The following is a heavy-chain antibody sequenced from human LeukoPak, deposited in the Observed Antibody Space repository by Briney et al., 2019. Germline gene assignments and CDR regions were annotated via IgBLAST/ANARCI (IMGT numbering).Heavy chain of an antibody. CDR2: ISSSSSYI. CDR1: GFTFSSYS. Sequence: GGSLRHSCAASGFTFSSYSMNWVRQAPGEGLEWVSPISSSSSYIHYADSVKGRFTISRDNAKNSLYLQMNSLRAEDTAVYYCARDPVIAAADWDYWGQGTLVTVSS. CDR3: ARDPVIAAADWDY. V-gene: IGHV3-21*01. J-gene: IGHJ4*02. D-gene: IGHD6-13*01.